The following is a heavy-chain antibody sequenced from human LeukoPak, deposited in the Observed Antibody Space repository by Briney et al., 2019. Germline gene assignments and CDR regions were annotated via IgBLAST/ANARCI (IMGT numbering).Heavy chain of an antibody. CDR2: IYHSGST. D-gene: IGHD1-26*01. CDR1: GYSISSGYY. Sequence: SETLSLTCTVSGYSISSGYYWGWIRQPPGKGLEWIGSIYHSGSTYYSPSLKSRVTISVDTSKNQFSLKLSSVTAADTAVYYCARGSSGPSVGATDYWGQGTLVTVSS. J-gene: IGHJ4*02. CDR3: ARGSSGPSVGATDY. V-gene: IGHV4-38-2*02.